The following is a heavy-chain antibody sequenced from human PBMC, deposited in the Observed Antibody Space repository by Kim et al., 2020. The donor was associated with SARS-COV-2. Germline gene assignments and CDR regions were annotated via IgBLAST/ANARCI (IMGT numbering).Heavy chain of an antibody. J-gene: IGHJ3*02. V-gene: IGHV5-51*01. CDR3: ARRGLSSIAAPGAFDI. Sequence: SFQGQVTISADKSISTAYLQWSSLKASDTAMYYCARRGLSSIAAPGAFDIWGQGTMVTVSS. D-gene: IGHD6-6*01.